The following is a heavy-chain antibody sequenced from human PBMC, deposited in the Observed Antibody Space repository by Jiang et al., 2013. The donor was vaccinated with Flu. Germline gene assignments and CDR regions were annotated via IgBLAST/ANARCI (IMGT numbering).Heavy chain of an antibody. D-gene: IGHD3-22*01. CDR2: VSGGGDST. CDR3: AKLRDYFDSSGYFDY. CDR1: GFTFSSYA. V-gene: IGHV3-23*01. J-gene: IGHJ4*02. Sequence: QLLESGGGLVQPGGSLRLSCAASGFTFSSYAMSWVRQAPGKGLEWVSAVSGGGDSTYYADSVKGRFTISRDNSKNTLYLQMNSLRAEDTAVYFCAKLRDYFDSSGYFDYWGQGTLVTVSS.